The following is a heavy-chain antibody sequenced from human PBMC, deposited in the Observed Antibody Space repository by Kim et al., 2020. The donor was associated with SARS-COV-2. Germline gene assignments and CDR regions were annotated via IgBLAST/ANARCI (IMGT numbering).Heavy chain of an antibody. D-gene: IGHD3-22*01. V-gene: IGHV4-61*01. CDR1: GGSVSSGSYY. CDR2: IYYIGST. J-gene: IGHJ4*02. Sequence: SETLSLTCTVSGGSVSSGSYYWSWIRQPPGKGLEWIGYIYYIGSTNYNPSLKSRVTISVDTSKNQFSLKLSSVTAADTAVYYCARDAYDSSAHSYWGQGALVTVSS. CDR3: ARDAYDSSAHSY.